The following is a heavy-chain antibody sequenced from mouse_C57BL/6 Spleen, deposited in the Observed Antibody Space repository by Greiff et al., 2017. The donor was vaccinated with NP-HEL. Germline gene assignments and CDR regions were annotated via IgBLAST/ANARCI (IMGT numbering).Heavy chain of an antibody. D-gene: IGHD4-1*01. V-gene: IGHV1-72*01. CDR2: IDPNSGGT. Sequence: QVHVKQSGAELVKPGASVKLSCKASGYTFTSYWMHWVKQRPGRGLEWIGRIDPNSGGTKYNEKFKSKATLTVDKPSSTAYMQLSSLTSEDSAVYYCARLRGLGRGFDYWGQGTTLTVSS. J-gene: IGHJ2*01. CDR1: GYTFTSYW. CDR3: ARLRGLGRGFDY.